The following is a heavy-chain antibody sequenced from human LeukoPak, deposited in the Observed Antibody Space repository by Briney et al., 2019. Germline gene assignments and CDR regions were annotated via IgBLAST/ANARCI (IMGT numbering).Heavy chain of an antibody. Sequence: PGGSLRLSCAASGFTFSSYSMNWVRQAPGKGLEWVSSISSSSSYIYYADSVKGRFTISRDNAKNSLYLQMNSLRAEDTAVYYCAGDPPPSSIPFDYWGQGTLVTVSS. D-gene: IGHD2-21*01. V-gene: IGHV3-21*01. CDR2: ISSSSSYI. J-gene: IGHJ4*02. CDR1: GFTFSSYS. CDR3: AGDPPPSSIPFDY.